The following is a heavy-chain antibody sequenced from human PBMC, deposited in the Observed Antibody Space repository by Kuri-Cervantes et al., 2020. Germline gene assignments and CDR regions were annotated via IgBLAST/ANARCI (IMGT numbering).Heavy chain of an antibody. V-gene: IGHV3-23*01. CDR1: GFTFSSYA. D-gene: IGHD2-15*01. CDR2: ISGSGGST. J-gene: IGHJ4*02. Sequence: GGSLRLSCAASGFTFSSYAMSWVRQAPGKGLEWVSAISGSGGSTYYADSVKGRFTISRDNSKNTLYLQMNSLRAEDTAVYYCAKLQVVVVVAAADYWGRGTLVTVSS. CDR3: AKLQVVVVVAAADY.